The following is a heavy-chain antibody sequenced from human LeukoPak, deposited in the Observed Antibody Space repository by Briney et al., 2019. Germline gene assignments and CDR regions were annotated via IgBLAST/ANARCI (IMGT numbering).Heavy chain of an antibody. CDR2: IKQDGSEK. V-gene: IGHV3-7*01. Sequence: GGSLRLSCAASGFTFSSYWMSWVRQAPGKGLEWVANIKQDGSEKYYVDSVKGRFTISRDNAKNSLYLQMNSLRAEDTAVYYCARDRSSGWSGSPHPHFDYWGQGTLVTVSS. J-gene: IGHJ4*02. CDR3: ARDRSSGWSGSPHPHFDY. CDR1: GFTFSSYW. D-gene: IGHD6-19*01.